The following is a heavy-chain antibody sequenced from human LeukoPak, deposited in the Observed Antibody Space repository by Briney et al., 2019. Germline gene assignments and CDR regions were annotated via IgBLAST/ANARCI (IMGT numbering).Heavy chain of an antibody. CDR3: ARGKDILTGYYSSEDY. CDR2: INHSGST. CDR1: GGSISSYY. V-gene: IGHV4-34*01. D-gene: IGHD3-9*01. Sequence: SETLSLTCTVSGGSISSYYWSWVRQPPGKGLEWIGEINHSGSTNYNPSLKSRVTISVDTSKNQFSLKLSSVTAADTAVYYCARGKDILTGYYSSEDYWGQGTLVTVSS. J-gene: IGHJ4*02.